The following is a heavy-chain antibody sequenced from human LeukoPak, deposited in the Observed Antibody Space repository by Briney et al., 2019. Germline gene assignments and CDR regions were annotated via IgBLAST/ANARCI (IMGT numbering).Heavy chain of an antibody. D-gene: IGHD3-3*01. J-gene: IGHJ6*03. CDR3: AREGGSTYYDFWSGSDNYYFYMDV. V-gene: IGHV1-18*01. CDR1: DYTFSNYG. Sequence: ASVKVSCKASDYTFSNYGISWVRQAPGQGLEWMGWISANNGNTNYALKFQGRVTMTTDTSTSTAYMELRNLRSDDTAVYFCAREGGSTYYDFWSGSDNYYFYMDVWGKGTTVTVSS. CDR2: ISANNGNT.